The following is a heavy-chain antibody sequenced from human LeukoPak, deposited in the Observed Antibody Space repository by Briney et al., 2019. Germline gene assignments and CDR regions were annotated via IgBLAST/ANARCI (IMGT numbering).Heavy chain of an antibody. CDR2: IYYSGST. Sequence: SETLSPTCTVSYGSISDISYYWGWIRQPPGKGLEWIGTIYYSGSTYYNPSLKSRVTISVDTSKNQFSLKLSSVTAADTAVYYCARESLTWLQSRTSWFDPWGQGTLVTVSS. V-gene: IGHV4-39*07. J-gene: IGHJ5*02. CDR1: YGSISDISYY. CDR3: ARESLTWLQSRTSWFDP. D-gene: IGHD5-24*01.